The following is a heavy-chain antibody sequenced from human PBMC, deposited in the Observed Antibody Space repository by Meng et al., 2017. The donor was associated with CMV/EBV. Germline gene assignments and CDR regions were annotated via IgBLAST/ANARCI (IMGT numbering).Heavy chain of an antibody. J-gene: IGHJ3*02. D-gene: IGHD2-2*01. CDR1: GGSFSGYY. Sequence: PGGSLRLSCAVYGGSFSGYYWSWIRQPPGKGLEWIGEINHSGSTNYNPSLKSRVTISVDTSKNQFSLKLSSVTAADTAVYYCAREYCSSTSCYSDAFDIWGQGTMVTVSS. CDR3: AREYCSSTSCYSDAFDI. CDR2: INHSGST. V-gene: IGHV4-34*01.